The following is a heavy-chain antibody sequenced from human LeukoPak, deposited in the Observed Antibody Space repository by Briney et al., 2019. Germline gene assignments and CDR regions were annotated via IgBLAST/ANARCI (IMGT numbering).Heavy chain of an antibody. Sequence: PSETLSLTCTVSGGSISSSSYYWGWIRQPPGKGLEWIGRIYYSGSTYYNPSLKSRVTISVDTSKNQFSLKLSSVTAADTAVYYCASSLGSSGWYVWFDPWGQGTLVTVSS. V-gene: IGHV4-39*01. J-gene: IGHJ5*02. CDR2: IYYSGST. CDR3: ASSLGSSGWYVWFDP. CDR1: GGSISSSSYY. D-gene: IGHD6-19*01.